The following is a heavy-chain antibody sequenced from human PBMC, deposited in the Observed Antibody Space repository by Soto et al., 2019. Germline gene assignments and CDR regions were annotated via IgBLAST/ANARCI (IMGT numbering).Heavy chain of an antibody. D-gene: IGHD6-19*01. CDR1: GGSISSSSYY. CDR2: IYYSGST. CDR3: AREGLADSSGWFPHYGMDV. Sequence: QLQLQESGPGLVKPSETLSLTCTVSGGSISSSSYYWGWIRQPPGKGLEWIGSIYYSGSTYYNPSLKSRVTISVDTSKNLFSLKLSSVTAADTAVYYCAREGLADSSGWFPHYGMDVWGQGTTVTVSS. J-gene: IGHJ6*02. V-gene: IGHV4-39*02.